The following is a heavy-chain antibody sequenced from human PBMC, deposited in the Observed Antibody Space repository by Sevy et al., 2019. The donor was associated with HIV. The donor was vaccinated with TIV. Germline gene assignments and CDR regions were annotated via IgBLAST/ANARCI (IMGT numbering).Heavy chain of an antibody. V-gene: IGHV1-69*13. Sequence: ASVKVSCKASGDTLSSYGLSWVRQAPGQGLEWIGGIIPIFGTPNYAQMFQGRVTITADESASTAYMELSSLRSEDTALYYCAREGGVATTGDHDAFDIWGHGTLVTVSS. J-gene: IGHJ3*02. CDR3: AREGGVATTGDHDAFDI. CDR1: GDTLSSYG. CDR2: IIPIFGTP. D-gene: IGHD7-27*01.